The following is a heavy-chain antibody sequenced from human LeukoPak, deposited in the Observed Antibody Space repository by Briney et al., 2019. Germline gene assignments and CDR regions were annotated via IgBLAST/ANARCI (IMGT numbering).Heavy chain of an antibody. CDR3: AKAVAATGHYYFGMDV. Sequence: PGGSLRLSCTASGLTFSSYGMHWVRQAPGKGLEWVAVIWFDGSNKYYADSVKGRLTISRDNSESTLYLQMNSLRAEDTAVYYCAKAVAATGHYYFGMDVWGQGTTVTVSS. V-gene: IGHV3-33*06. CDR2: IWFDGSNK. D-gene: IGHD6-19*01. J-gene: IGHJ6*02. CDR1: GLTFSSYG.